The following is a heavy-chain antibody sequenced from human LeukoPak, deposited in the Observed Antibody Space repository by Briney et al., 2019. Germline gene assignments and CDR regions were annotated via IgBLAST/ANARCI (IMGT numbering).Heavy chain of an antibody. D-gene: IGHD6-19*01. J-gene: IGHJ4*02. V-gene: IGHV3-23*01. CDR3: AKDLGPGYSSGPSLFDY. CDR1: GFTFSSYA. CDR2: ISGSGGST. Sequence: GGSLRLSCAASGFTFSSYAMSWVRQAPGRGLEWVSAISGSGGSTYYADSVKGRFTISRGNSKNTLYLQMNSLRAEDTAVYYCAKDLGPGYSSGPSLFDYWGQGTLVTVSS.